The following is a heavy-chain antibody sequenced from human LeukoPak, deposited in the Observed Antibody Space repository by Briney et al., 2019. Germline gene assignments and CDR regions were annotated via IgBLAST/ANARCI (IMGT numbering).Heavy chain of an antibody. CDR1: GGSLSGYY. CDR3: VRGSGYVGRAMR. D-gene: IGHD3-16*01. J-gene: IGHJ4*02. CDR2: INHSGST. Sequence: SETLSLTCAVYGGSLSGYYWSWIRQPPGKGLEWIGEINHSGSTNYNPSLKSRVTISVDTSKNQFSLKLSSATAADTAVYYCVRGSGYVGRAMRWGQGTLVTVSS. V-gene: IGHV4-34*01.